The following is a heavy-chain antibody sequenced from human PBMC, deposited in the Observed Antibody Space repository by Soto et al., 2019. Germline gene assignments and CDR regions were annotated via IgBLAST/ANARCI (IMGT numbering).Heavy chain of an antibody. Sequence: QVQLVESGGGVVQPGRSLRLSCAASGFTFSSYGMHWVRQAPGKGLEWVAVIWYDGSNKYYADSVKGRFTISRDNSKNTLYLQINSLRAEDTAVYYCARGVRYCSGGSCYSGWFDPWGQGTLVTVSS. D-gene: IGHD2-15*01. V-gene: IGHV3-33*01. CDR3: ARGVRYCSGGSCYSGWFDP. CDR1: GFTFSSYG. J-gene: IGHJ5*02. CDR2: IWYDGSNK.